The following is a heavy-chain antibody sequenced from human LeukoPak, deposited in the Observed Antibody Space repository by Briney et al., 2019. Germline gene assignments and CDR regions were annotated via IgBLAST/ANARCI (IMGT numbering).Heavy chain of an antibody. CDR1: GFTFDDYA. D-gene: IGHD3-10*01. CDR2: ISWNSGSI. Sequence: GGSLRLSCAASGFTFDDYAMHWVRQAPGKGLEWVSGISWNSGSIGYADSVKGRFTISRDNAKNSLYLQMNSLRAEDTAVYYCAKVNPKVREVSHYHYYYYMDVWGKGTTVTISS. CDR3: AKVNPKVREVSHYHYYYYMDV. J-gene: IGHJ6*03. V-gene: IGHV3-9*01.